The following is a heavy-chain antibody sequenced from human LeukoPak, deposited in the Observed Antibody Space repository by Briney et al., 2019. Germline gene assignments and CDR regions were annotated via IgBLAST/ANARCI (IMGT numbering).Heavy chain of an antibody. Sequence: PGGSLRLSCAASGFTFSDYYMSWIRQAPGKGLEWVSYISSSGSTIYYADSVKGRFTISRDNAKNSLYLQMNSLRAEDTAVYYCASGVTYCSGGSCYYYFDYWGQGTLVTVSS. CDR3: ASGVTYCSGGSCYYYFDY. CDR2: ISSSGSTI. CDR1: GFTFSDYY. J-gene: IGHJ4*02. D-gene: IGHD2-15*01. V-gene: IGHV3-11*04.